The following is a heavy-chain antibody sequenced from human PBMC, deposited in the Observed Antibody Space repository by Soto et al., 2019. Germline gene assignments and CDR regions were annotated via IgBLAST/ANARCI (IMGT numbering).Heavy chain of an antibody. V-gene: IGHV1-69*13. D-gene: IGHD3-22*01. CDR1: GGTFSSYA. Sequence: ASVKVSCKASGGTFSSYAISWVRQAPGQGLEWMGGIIPIFGTANYAQKFQGRVTITADESTSTAYMELSSLRSEDTAVYYCARATSNYYYDSSGYFWFDPWGHGTLVTVSS. CDR2: IIPIFGTA. J-gene: IGHJ5*02. CDR3: ARATSNYYYDSSGYFWFDP.